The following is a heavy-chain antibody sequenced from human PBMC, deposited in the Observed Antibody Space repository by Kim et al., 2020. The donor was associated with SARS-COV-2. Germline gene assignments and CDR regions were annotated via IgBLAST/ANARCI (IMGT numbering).Heavy chain of an antibody. J-gene: IGHJ4*02. CDR3: ARDFYYGSSGYSGVDY. V-gene: IGHV3-21*01. D-gene: IGHD3-22*01. Sequence: SAEGRFTISRDNAKNSLYLQMNSLRAEDTAVYYFARDFYYGSSGYSGVDYWGQGALVTVSS.